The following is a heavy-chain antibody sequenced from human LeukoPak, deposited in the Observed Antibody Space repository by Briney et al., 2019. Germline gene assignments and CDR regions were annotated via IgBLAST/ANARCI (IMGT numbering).Heavy chain of an antibody. CDR3: ARRLWFGELLVVDV. D-gene: IGHD3-10*01. CDR2: ISGSGGST. Sequence: PGGSLRLSCAASGFTFSSYAMSWVRQAPGKGLEWVSAISGSGGSTYYADSVKGRFTISRDNAKNSLCLQMNSLRAEDTAVYYCARRLWFGELLVVDVWGQGTTVTVSS. J-gene: IGHJ6*02. V-gene: IGHV3-23*01. CDR1: GFTFSSYA.